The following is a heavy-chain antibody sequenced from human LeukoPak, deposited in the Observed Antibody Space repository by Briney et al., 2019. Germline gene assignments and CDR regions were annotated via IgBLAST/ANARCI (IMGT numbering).Heavy chain of an antibody. Sequence: GGSLRLSCAASGFTFSRYGMHWVRQAPVKGLEWVAFIRFDGSTKFCADSVKGRCTISRDNSKNTLYLQMNSLRAEDTAVYFCGKSGGNTSSREFFDSWGQGTLVTVSS. CDR1: GFTFSRYG. V-gene: IGHV3-30*02. J-gene: IGHJ4*02. CDR3: GKSGGNTSSREFFDS. D-gene: IGHD3-10*01. CDR2: IRFDGSTK.